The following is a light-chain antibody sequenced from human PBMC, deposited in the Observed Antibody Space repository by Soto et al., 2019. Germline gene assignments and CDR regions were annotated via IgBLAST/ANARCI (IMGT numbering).Light chain of an antibody. CDR1: QSGPNNY. CDR3: QQYGSSPRT. J-gene: IGKJ1*01. Sequence: EIVLTQSPRSLSLSPGERSTLSSISSQSGPNNYLAWYQQKPGQAPRFFIYGASARASGIPDRFSGSGSGTDFTLTISRLQSEDFAVYYCQQYGSSPRTFGQGTKVDI. V-gene: IGKV3-20*01. CDR2: GAS.